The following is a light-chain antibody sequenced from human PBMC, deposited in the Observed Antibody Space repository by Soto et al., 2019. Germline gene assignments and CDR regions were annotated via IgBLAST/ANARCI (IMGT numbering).Light chain of an antibody. V-gene: IGKV3-15*01. CDR1: QSVSSN. Sequence: EIVMTQSPATLSVSPGEGATLSCRASQSVSSNLAWYQHKSGQAPRLLIHGASNRATGIPARFSGSGSGTEFPLTISSLQSEDFAVYYCQQYFNWPRSFGQGITVEIK. CDR3: QQYFNWPRS. CDR2: GAS. J-gene: IGKJ1*01.